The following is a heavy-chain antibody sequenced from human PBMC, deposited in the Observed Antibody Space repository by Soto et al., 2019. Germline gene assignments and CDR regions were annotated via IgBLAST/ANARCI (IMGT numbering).Heavy chain of an antibody. V-gene: IGHV4-30-4*01. CDR3: VRTAREGAVAPHWFDR. Sequence: SETLSLTCTVSGASIRSTDYYWSWIRQAPGKGLEWIGYVYYTGSTYYNPSLMSRLAISVDTSKNQFSLKLTSVTAAETAVYYCVRTAREGAVAPHWFDRWGQGTQVTVSS. J-gene: IGHJ5*02. CDR1: GASIRSTDYY. CDR2: VYYTGST. D-gene: IGHD2-21*02.